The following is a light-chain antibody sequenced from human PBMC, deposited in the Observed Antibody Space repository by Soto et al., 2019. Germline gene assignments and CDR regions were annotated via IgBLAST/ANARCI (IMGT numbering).Light chain of an antibody. CDR2: DAA. V-gene: IGKV3-11*01. Sequence: EIVLTQSPATLSLSPGERATLSCRASQTVSSYFAWYQQKPGQAPSLLVYDAADRATGIPARFSGSGSGTDITLTISSLEPEDFAVYYCQQRRTFGQGTQLEIK. CDR3: QQRRT. CDR1: QTVSSY. J-gene: IGKJ5*01.